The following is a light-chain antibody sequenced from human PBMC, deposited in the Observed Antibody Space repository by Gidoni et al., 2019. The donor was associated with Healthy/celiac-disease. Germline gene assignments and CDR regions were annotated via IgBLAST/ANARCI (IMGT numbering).Light chain of an antibody. CDR3: QQRSNWPPA. CDR1: QSVSSY. V-gene: IGKV3-11*01. J-gene: IGKJ1*01. Sequence: EIVLTQSPTTLSLSPGERATLSCRASQSVSSYLAWYQQKPGQAPMLLIYDASNRATGIPARFSGSGSGIDFTLTIRSLEPEDFAVYYCQQRSNWPPAFGQGTKVEIK. CDR2: DAS.